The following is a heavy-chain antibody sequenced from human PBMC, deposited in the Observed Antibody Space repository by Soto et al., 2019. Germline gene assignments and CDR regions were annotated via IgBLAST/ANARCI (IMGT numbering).Heavy chain of an antibody. CDR2: INAGNGNT. V-gene: IGHV1-3*01. CDR1: GYTFTSYA. Sequence: ASVKVSCKASGYTFTSYAMHGVRHAPGQRLEWMGWINAGNGNTKYSQKFQGRVTITRDTSASTAYMELSSLRSEDTAVYYCASDSSGWYHWFDPWGQGALVTVSS. CDR3: ASDSSGWYHWFDP. D-gene: IGHD6-19*01. J-gene: IGHJ5*02.